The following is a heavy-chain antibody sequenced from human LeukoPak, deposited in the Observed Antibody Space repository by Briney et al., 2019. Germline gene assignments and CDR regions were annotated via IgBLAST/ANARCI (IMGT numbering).Heavy chain of an antibody. CDR3: ARERIAAAGTSTYYYYGMDV. J-gene: IGHJ6*02. V-gene: IGHV3-7*05. Sequence: PGGSLRLSCAASGFTFSSFWMSWVRQAPGKGLEWVANIKTDGSEKYYVDSVKGRFTISSDNAKHSLYLQMNSLRAEDTAVYYCARERIAAAGTSTYYYYGMDVWGQGTTVTVSS. CDR2: IKTDGSEK. CDR1: GFTFSSFW. D-gene: IGHD6-13*01.